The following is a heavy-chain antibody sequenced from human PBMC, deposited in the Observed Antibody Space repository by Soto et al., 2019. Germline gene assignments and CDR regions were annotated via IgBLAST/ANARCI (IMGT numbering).Heavy chain of an antibody. J-gene: IGHJ1*01. CDR2: IYRSGSA. CDR1: GGSIRNDF. CDR3: AILTPPGQSFQH. Sequence: SETLSLTCTVSGGSIRNDFWNWIRRPAGKGLAWIGRIYRSGSADYNPSLQSRVTISVDTSKNQFSLKLSSVTAADTAVYYCAILTPPGQSFQHWGQGTLVTVSS. V-gene: IGHV4-4*07.